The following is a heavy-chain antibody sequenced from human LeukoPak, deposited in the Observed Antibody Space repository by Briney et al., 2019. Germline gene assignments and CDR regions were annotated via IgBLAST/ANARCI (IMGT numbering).Heavy chain of an antibody. Sequence: PGGSLRLSCAASGFTFSSYAINWARQAPGKGLEWVSSISGSGGSRNYADSVKGRFTLSRGNSKNTLYLQMNSLRAEDTAVYYCGKVVTTWAFDIWGQGTMVTVSS. D-gene: IGHD4-17*01. CDR2: ISGSGGSR. J-gene: IGHJ3*02. V-gene: IGHV3-23*01. CDR3: GKVVTTWAFDI. CDR1: GFTFSSYA.